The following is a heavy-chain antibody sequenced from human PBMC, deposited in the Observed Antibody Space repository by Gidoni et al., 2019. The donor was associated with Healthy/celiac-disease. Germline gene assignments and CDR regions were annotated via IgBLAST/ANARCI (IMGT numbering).Heavy chain of an antibody. CDR1: GYTFTSYC. Sequence: QVQLVQSGAEVKKPGASVKVSCKASGYTFTSYCISWVRQAPGQGPEWLGWISAYTGTTTDAHKLQGIFTMTTDTSTSTAYMELRSLRSDDTAVYYCARALRIAVAGTPLGYWGQGTLVTVAS. D-gene: IGHD6-19*01. CDR2: ISAYTGTT. V-gene: IGHV1-18*01. CDR3: ARALRIAVAGTPLGY. J-gene: IGHJ4*02.